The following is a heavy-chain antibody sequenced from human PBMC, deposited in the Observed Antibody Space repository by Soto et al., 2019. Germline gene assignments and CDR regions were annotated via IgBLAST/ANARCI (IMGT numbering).Heavy chain of an antibody. CDR1: GGSVSSDNYY. D-gene: IGHD3-3*01. J-gene: IGHJ4*02. CDR3: ARAYYDSWSGYFDY. V-gene: IGHV4-61*01. CDR2: IYHSGST. Sequence: QVHLQESGPGLVKPSETLSLTCTVSGGSVSSDNYYWTWIRQPPGKGLEWIGHIYHSGSTNYNPSLKRRVTISVDTSKNRFSLKVTSVTAADTAIYYCARAYYDSWSGYFDYWGQGTLVTVSS.